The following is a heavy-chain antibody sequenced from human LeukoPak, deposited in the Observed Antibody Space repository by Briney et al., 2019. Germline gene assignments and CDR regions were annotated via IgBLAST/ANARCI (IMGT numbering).Heavy chain of an antibody. V-gene: IGHV4-59*01. Sequence: SETLSLTCTVSGGSIGSCYWSWIRQPPGKGLEWIGYIHYSGSTNYNPSLKSRVTISVDTSKNQFSLKLYFVTAADTAVYYCARSGGSLLYFDYWGQGTLVTVSS. CDR3: ARSGGSLLYFDY. J-gene: IGHJ4*02. CDR2: IHYSGST. CDR1: GGSIGSCY. D-gene: IGHD3-10*01.